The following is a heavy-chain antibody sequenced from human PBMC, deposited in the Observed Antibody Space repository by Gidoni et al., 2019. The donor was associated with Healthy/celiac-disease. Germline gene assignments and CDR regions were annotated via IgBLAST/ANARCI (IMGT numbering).Heavy chain of an antibody. CDR2: ISSSSSYI. CDR3: ARDHPDIVVVPAAPSYYYYYMDV. J-gene: IGHJ6*03. CDR1: GFTFSSYS. V-gene: IGHV3-21*01. D-gene: IGHD2-2*01. Sequence: EVQLVESGGGLVKPGGSLRLSCAASGFTFSSYSMNWVRQAPGKGLEWVSSISSSSSYIYYADSVKGRFTISRDNAKNSLYLQMNSLRAEDTAVYYCARDHPDIVVVPAAPSYYYYYMDVWGKGTTVTVSS.